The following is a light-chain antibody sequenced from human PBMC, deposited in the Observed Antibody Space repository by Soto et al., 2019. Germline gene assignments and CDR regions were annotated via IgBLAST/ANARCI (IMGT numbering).Light chain of an antibody. CDR2: DVS. V-gene: IGLV2-11*01. CDR1: SSDVGGYNY. CDR3: CSYAGSYTLV. Sequence: QSALTQPRSVSGSPGQSVTISCTGTSSDVGGYNYVSWYQHHPGKAPKLMIYDVSKRPSGVPDRFSGSKSGNTASLTISGLQADDEADYYCCSYAGSYTLVFGGGTQLTVL. J-gene: IGLJ3*02.